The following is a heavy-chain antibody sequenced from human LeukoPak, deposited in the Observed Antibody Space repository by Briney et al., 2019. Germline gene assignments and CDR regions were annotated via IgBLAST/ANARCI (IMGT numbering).Heavy chain of an antibody. CDR2: INTYSANT. Sequence: GTSVKVSCKASGYTFNNHDINWVRQAPGRGLEWMGWINTYSANTNYAQEFQDRVIMTTDTSTSTAYMELRSLRSDDTAVYYCARVQNNYYSIGPYYMDVWGKGTMVTISS. D-gene: IGHD3-22*01. CDR3: ARVQNNYYSIGPYYMDV. J-gene: IGHJ6*03. V-gene: IGHV1-18*01. CDR1: GYTFNNHD.